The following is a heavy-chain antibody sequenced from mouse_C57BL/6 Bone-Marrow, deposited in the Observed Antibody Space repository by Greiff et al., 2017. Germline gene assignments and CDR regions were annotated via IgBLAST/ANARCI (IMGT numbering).Heavy chain of an antibody. J-gene: IGHJ2*01. CDR3: ARSSRQLRLPFDY. CDR1: GFTFTDYY. Sequence: EVKLMESGGGLVQPGGSLSLSCAASGFTFTDYYMSWVRQPPGKALEWLGFIRNKANGYTTEYSASVKGRFTISRDNSQSILYLQMNALGAEDSATYYCARSSRQLRLPFDYWGQGTTLTVSS. V-gene: IGHV7-3*01. D-gene: IGHD3-2*02. CDR2: IRNKANGYTT.